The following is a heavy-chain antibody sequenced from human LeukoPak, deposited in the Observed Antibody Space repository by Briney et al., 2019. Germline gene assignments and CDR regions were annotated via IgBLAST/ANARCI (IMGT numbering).Heavy chain of an antibody. CDR3: ARKTDSGGQGDY. D-gene: IGHD3-22*01. CDR1: GFTFSTCA. V-gene: IGHV3-66*01. CDR2: IYSGGNT. J-gene: IGHJ4*02. Sequence: GGSLRLSCAASGFTFSTCAMNWVRQAPGKGLECVSVIYSGGNTYYADSVKGRFTISRDNSKNTLYLQMNSLRAEDTAVYYCARKTDSGGQGDYWGPGTLVTVSS.